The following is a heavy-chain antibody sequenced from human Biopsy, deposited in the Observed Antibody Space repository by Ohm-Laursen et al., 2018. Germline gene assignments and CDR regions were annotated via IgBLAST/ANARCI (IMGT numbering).Heavy chain of an antibody. Sequence: ASVKVSCKTSGYTFTSYEINWVRQATGQGLEWMGWMNPDSGNTGYAQNFQGRVTMSRNTSISTAYMELSSLRSEDTAVYFCARADPPLFYYGSGSSNWFDPWGQGTLVTVSS. D-gene: IGHD3-10*01. CDR3: ARADPPLFYYGSGSSNWFDP. CDR1: GYTFTSYE. J-gene: IGHJ5*02. CDR2: MNPDSGNT. V-gene: IGHV1-8*01.